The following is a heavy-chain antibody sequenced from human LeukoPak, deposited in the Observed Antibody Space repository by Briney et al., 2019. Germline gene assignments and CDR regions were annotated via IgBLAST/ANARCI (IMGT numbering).Heavy chain of an antibody. D-gene: IGHD3/OR15-3a*01. Sequence: ASVKVSCKASGYTFTGYYMHWVRQAPGQGLEWMGWINPNSGGTNYAQKFQGRVTITTDESTSTAYMELSSLRSEDTAVYYCASALGWTKGAFDYWGQGTLVTVSS. CDR1: GYTFTGYY. V-gene: IGHV1-2*02. CDR3: ASALGWTKGAFDY. CDR2: INPNSGGT. J-gene: IGHJ4*02.